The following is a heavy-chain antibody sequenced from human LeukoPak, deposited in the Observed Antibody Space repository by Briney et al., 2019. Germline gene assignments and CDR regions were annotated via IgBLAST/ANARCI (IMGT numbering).Heavy chain of an antibody. V-gene: IGHV4-59*12. CDR3: ARGNLGIAAAGGTDAFDI. CDR2: IYYSGST. D-gene: IGHD6-13*01. J-gene: IGHJ3*02. CDR1: GGSISSYY. Sequence: SETLSLTCTVSGGSISSYYWSWIRQPPGKGLEWIGYIYYSGSTNYNPSLKSRVTISVDTSKNQFSLKLSSVTAADTAVYYCARGNLGIAAAGGTDAFDIWGQGTMVTVSS.